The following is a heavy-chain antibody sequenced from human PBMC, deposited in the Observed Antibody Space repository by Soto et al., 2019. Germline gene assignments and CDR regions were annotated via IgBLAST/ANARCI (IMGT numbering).Heavy chain of an antibody. V-gene: IGHV1-18*01. Sequence: AASVKVSCKASGYTFTSYGISWVRQAPGQGLEWMGWISAYNGNTNYAQKLQGRVTMTTDTSTGTAYMELRSLRSDDTAVYYCARVIGYEYQLLLDYWGQGTLVTVSS. CDR3: ARVIGYEYQLLLDY. CDR1: GYTFTSYG. D-gene: IGHD2-2*01. J-gene: IGHJ4*02. CDR2: ISAYNGNT.